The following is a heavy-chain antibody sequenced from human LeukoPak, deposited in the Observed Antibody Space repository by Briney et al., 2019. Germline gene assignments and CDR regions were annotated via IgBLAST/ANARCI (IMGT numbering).Heavy chain of an antibody. CDR3: ARDRAVVVVAATLSFDY. D-gene: IGHD2-15*01. CDR1: GYTFTSYY. J-gene: IGHJ4*02. CDR2: INPSGGST. Sequence: ASVKVPCKASGYTFTSYYMHWVRQAPGQGLEWMGIINPSGGSTSYAQKFQGRVTMTRDTSTSTVYMELSSLRSEDTAVYYCARDRAVVVVAATLSFDYWGQGTLVTVSS. V-gene: IGHV1-46*01.